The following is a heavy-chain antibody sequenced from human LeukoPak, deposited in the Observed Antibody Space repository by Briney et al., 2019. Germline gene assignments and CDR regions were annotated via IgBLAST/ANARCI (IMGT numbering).Heavy chain of an antibody. CDR1: GFTFSDYY. CDR3: ARLTTVVTSGVGGLDY. J-gene: IGHJ4*02. V-gene: IGHV3-11*01. CDR2: ISSSGSTI. D-gene: IGHD4-23*01. Sequence: GGSLRLSCAASGFTFSDYYMSWIRQAPGKGLEWVSYISSSGSTIYYADSVKGRFTISRDNAKNSLYLQMNSLRAEDTAVYYCARLTTVVTSGVGGLDYWGQGTLVTVSS.